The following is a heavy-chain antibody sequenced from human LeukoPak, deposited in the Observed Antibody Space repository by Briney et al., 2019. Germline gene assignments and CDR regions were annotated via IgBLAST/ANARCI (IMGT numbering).Heavy chain of an antibody. CDR2: ISGSGSST. CDR3: AKDSNGWYQRGSNYFDY. V-gene: IGHV3-23*01. J-gene: IGHJ4*02. D-gene: IGHD6-19*01. CDR1: GFTFSSYA. Sequence: PGGSLRLSSAASGFTFSSYAMSWVRQARGKGLEWVSTISGSGSSTYYVDSVKGRFTISRDNSKNTLYLQMNSLRAEDTAEYYCAKDSNGWYQRGSNYFDYWGQGTLVTVSS.